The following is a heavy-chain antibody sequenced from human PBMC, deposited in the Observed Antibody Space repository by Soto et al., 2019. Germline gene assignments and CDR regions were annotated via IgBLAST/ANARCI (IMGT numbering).Heavy chain of an antibody. CDR1: GFTFTHYA. V-gene: IGHV3-23*01. J-gene: IGHJ4*02. Sequence: VPLLESGGGLVQPGGSLRLSCTASGFTFTHYAMSWVRRAPGKGLEWVSAISARDYSTYYADSVKGRFTISRDNAKNTLYLQMNSLRAEDTAVYYCAKEEAVRGASFDSWGQGTLVTVSS. CDR3: AKEEAVRGASFDS. D-gene: IGHD3-10*01. CDR2: ISARDYST.